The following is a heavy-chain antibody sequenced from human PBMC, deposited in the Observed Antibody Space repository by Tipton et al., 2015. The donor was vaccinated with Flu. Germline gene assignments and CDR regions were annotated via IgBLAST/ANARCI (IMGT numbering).Heavy chain of an antibody. J-gene: IGHJ5*02. D-gene: IGHD3-10*01. V-gene: IGHV4-59*12. CDR1: GDPISNYY. CDR2: IYYSGST. Sequence: TLSLTCTVSGDPISNYYWSWIRQPPGKGLEWIGYIYYSGSTNYNPSLKSRVTISVDTSKNQFSLQLNSVTPEDTAVYYCARGSGSGPKDWFDPWGQGTQVTVSA. CDR3: ARGSGSGPKDWFDP.